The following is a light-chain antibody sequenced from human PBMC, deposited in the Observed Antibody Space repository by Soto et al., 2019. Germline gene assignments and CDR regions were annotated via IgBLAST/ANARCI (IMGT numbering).Light chain of an antibody. J-gene: IGLJ1*01. CDR2: EVS. Sequence: QSGLTQPASVSGSPGQSITMSCTGTSSDVGAYNYVSWYQHHPGKAPKLIIYEVSNRPSGLSNRFSGSKSGNTASLTISGLQAEDEADYYCSSYTSSSTFVFGTGTKVTVL. V-gene: IGLV2-14*01. CDR3: SSYTSSSTFV. CDR1: SSDVGAYNY.